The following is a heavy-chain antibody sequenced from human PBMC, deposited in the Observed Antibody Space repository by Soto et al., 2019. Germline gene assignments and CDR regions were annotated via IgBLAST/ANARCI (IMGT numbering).Heavy chain of an antibody. D-gene: IGHD5-12*01. CDR3: ARDRGWLRYYFDY. V-gene: IGHV3-30-3*01. J-gene: IGHJ4*02. Sequence: GGSLRLSCPASGFTFSSYAMNWVRQAPGKGLEWVAVISYDGSNKYYADCVKGRFTISRDNSKNTLYLQMNSLRAEDTAVYYCARDRGWLRYYFDYWGQGTLVTVSS. CDR2: ISYDGSNK. CDR1: GFTFSSYA.